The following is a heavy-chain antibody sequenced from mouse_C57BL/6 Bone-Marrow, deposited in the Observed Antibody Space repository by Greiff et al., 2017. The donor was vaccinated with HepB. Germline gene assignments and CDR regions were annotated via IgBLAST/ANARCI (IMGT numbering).Heavy chain of an antibody. CDR3: SKGYYGYDVGY. CDR1: GFNIKDYY. J-gene: IGHJ2*01. Sequence: EVQLQQSGAELVRPGASVKLSCTASGFNIKDYYMHWVKQRPEQGLEWIGRIDPEDGDTEYAPKFQGKATMTADTSSNTAYLQLSSLTSEDTAVYYCSKGYYGYDVGYWGQGTTLTVSS. V-gene: IGHV14-1*01. CDR2: IDPEDGDT. D-gene: IGHD2-2*01.